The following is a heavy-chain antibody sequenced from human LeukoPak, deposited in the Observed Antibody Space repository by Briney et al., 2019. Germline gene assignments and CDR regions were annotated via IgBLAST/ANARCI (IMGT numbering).Heavy chain of an antibody. D-gene: IGHD2-2*02. CDR2: ISGSGGST. J-gene: IGHJ4*02. Sequence: PGGSLRLSCAASGFTFSSYAMSWVRQAPGKGLEWVSAISGSGGSTYYADPVKGRFTISRDNSKNTLYLQMNSLRAEDTAVYYCAKDGYCSSTSCYTKWVFDYWGQGTLVTVSS. CDR1: GFTFSSYA. V-gene: IGHV3-23*01. CDR3: AKDGYCSSTSCYTKWVFDY.